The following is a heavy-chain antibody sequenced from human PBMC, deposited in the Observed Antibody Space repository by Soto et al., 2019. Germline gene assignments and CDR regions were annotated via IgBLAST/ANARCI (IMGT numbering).Heavy chain of an antibody. D-gene: IGHD3-22*01. CDR2: IYYSGST. Sequence: SETLSLTCTVSGGSISSGDYYWSWIRQPPGKGLEWIGYIYYSGSTYYNPSLKSRVTISVDTSKNQFSLKLSSVTAADTAVYYCARDLGHYYDSSGEGGAFEIWGQGTMVTVSS. CDR3: ARDLGHYYDSSGEGGAFEI. V-gene: IGHV4-30-4*01. CDR1: GGSISSGDYY. J-gene: IGHJ3*02.